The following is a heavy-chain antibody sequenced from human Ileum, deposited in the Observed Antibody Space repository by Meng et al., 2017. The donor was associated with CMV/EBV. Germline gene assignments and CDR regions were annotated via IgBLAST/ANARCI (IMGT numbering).Heavy chain of an antibody. Sequence: KVSGYTFTTDDITGVRQAPGQGLEWMGWISCNNGNTRYAQKFRGRATMTIDTSTGTAYMELRSLLFDDTAVYYCARDPGGIWDVDYWGQGTLVTVSS. CDR3: ARDPGGIWDVDY. D-gene: IGHD2-8*02. J-gene: IGHJ4*02. CDR2: ISCNNGNT. CDR1: GYTFTTDD. V-gene: IGHV1-18*01.